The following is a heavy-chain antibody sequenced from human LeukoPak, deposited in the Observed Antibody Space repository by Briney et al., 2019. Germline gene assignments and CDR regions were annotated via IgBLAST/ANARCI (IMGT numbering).Heavy chain of an antibody. CDR2: IYTSGST. D-gene: IGHD6-13*01. J-gene: IGHJ3*02. V-gene: IGHV4-4*07. Sequence: SETLSLTCTVSDGSISGYYWNWFRQPAGKTLEWIGRIYTSGSTNYNPSLKSRVTLTLDTSKSQFSLKLSSVTAADTAVYYCARGRFGIAAAGTGLGIWGQGTMVTVSS. CDR3: ARGRFGIAAAGTGLGI. CDR1: DGSISGYY.